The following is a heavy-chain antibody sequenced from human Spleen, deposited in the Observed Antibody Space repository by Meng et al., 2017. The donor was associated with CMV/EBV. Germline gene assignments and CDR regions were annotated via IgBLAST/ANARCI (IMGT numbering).Heavy chain of an antibody. CDR1: GFNFSNYN. CDR3: AREGRPAVRADFDC. J-gene: IGHJ4*02. Sequence: GSLRLSCAASGFNFSNYNMHWVRQAPGKGPEWISYITSGSSTTYYADSVKGRFTISRDNARNSLYLQMNILRAEDTAVYYCAREGRPAVRADFDCWGQGSLVTVSS. CDR2: ITSGSSTT. D-gene: IGHD4-23*01. V-gene: IGHV3-48*04.